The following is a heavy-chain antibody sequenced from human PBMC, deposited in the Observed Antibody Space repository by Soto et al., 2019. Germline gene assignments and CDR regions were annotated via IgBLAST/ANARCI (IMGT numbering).Heavy chain of an antibody. J-gene: IGHJ5*02. CDR2: ISFDGNNK. V-gene: IGHV3-30*18. D-gene: IGHD3-22*01. Sequence: GSLRLSCAASGFTCSNYGMHWVRQAPGKGLEWVAIISFDGNNKYYSDSVKGRFTISRDNSKNMVFLQMNSLRPEDTAVYYCVKPKEHFYDSRPGETWGQGTPVTVSS. CDR1: GFTCSNYG. CDR3: VKPKEHFYDSRPGET.